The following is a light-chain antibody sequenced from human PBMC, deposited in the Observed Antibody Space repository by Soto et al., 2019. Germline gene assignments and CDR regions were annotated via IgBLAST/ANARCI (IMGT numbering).Light chain of an antibody. Sequence: EIVLTQSPATLSLSPGERANLSCRASQSVSSYLAWYQQKPGQAPRLLIYDASNRATGIPARFSGSESGTDFTLTTSSLEPEDFAVYYCQQRRTFGGGTKVEIK. CDR1: QSVSSY. J-gene: IGKJ4*01. V-gene: IGKV3-11*01. CDR3: QQRRT. CDR2: DAS.